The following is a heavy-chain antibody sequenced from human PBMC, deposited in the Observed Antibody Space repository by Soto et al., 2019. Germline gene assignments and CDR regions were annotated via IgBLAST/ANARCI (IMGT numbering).Heavy chain of an antibody. V-gene: IGHV3-48*01. CDR1: GFTFTISS. D-gene: IGHD2-2*01. J-gene: IGHJ4*02. CDR2: IMPGSSHI. CDR3: AKALIVLVLAARAFDY. Sequence: RGSLRLSCAASGFTFTISSMNRARQAPGKGLEWVSYIMPGSSHIFYADSVKGRFTISRDNSKNTLYLQMNSLRAEDTAVYYCAKALIVLVLAARAFDYWGQGT.